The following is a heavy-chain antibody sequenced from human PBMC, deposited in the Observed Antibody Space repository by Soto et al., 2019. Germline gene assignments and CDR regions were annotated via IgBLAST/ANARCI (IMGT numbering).Heavy chain of an antibody. Sequence: SVKVSCKASGGTFSSYAISWVRQAPGQGLEWMGGIIPIFGTANYAQKFQGKVTITADESTSTAYMELSSLRSEDTAVYYCACALEWSEGDYYGMDVWGQGTTVTVSS. CDR2: IIPIFGTA. CDR3: ACALEWSEGDYYGMDV. V-gene: IGHV1-69*13. CDR1: GGTFSSYA. D-gene: IGHD3-3*01. J-gene: IGHJ6*02.